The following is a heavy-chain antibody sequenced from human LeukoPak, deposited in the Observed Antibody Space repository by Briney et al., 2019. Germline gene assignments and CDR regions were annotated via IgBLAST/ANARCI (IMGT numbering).Heavy chain of an antibody. J-gene: IGHJ6*02. CDR3: ARGGGLDV. CDR1: EFIFSSYD. D-gene: IGHD3-16*01. CDR2: INHNGNVN. Sequence: PGGSLRLSCTVSEFIFSSYDMSWVRQAPGKGLEWVASINHNGNVNYYVDSVKGRFTISRDNAKNSLYLQMSNLRAEDTAVYFCARGGGLDVWGQGATVTVSS. V-gene: IGHV3-7*03.